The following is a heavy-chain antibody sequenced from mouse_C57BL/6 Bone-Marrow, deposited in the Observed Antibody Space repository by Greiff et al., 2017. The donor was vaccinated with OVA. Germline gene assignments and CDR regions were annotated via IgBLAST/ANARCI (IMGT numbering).Heavy chain of an antibody. J-gene: IGHJ2*01. CDR1: GYTFTDYY. CDR2: INPYNGGT. CDR3: ARANWDYFDY. Sequence: EVQLQQSGPVLVKPGASVKMSCKASGYTFTDYYMNWVKQSHGKSLEWIGVINPYNGGTSYNQKFKGKATLTVDKSSSTAYMELNSLTSEDCAVYYCARANWDYFDYWGQGTTLTVSS. V-gene: IGHV1-19*01. D-gene: IGHD4-1*01.